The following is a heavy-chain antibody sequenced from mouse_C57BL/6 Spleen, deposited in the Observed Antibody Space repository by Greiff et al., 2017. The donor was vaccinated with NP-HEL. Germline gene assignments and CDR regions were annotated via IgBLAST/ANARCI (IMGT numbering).Heavy chain of an antibody. Sequence: VQLKESGPELVKPGASVKMSCKASGYTFTDYNMHWVKQSHGKSLEWIGYINPNNGGTSYNQKFKGKATLTVNKSSSTAYMELRSLTSEDSAVYYCARRVYDYDEWFAYWGQGTLVTVSA. CDR2: INPNNGGT. V-gene: IGHV1-22*01. CDR3: ARRVYDYDEWFAY. J-gene: IGHJ3*01. CDR1: GYTFTDYN. D-gene: IGHD2-4*01.